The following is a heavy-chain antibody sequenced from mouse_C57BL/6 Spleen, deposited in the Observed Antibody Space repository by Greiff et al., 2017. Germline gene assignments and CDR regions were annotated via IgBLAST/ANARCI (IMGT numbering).Heavy chain of an antibody. J-gene: IGHJ4*01. CDR2: INPNNGGT. CDR3: ARSEDGYYPYAMDY. CDR1: GYTFTDYY. V-gene: IGHV1-26*01. D-gene: IGHD2-3*01. Sequence: VQLQQSGPELVKPGASVKISCKASGYTFTDYYMNWVKQSHGKSLEWIGDINPNNGGTSYNQKFKGKATLTVDKSSSTAYMELRSLTSEDSAVDYCARSEDGYYPYAMDYWGQGTSVTVSS.